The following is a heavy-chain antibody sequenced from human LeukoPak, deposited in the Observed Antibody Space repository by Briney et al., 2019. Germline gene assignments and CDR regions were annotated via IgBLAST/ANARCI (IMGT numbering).Heavy chain of an antibody. V-gene: IGHV4-4*02. J-gene: IGHJ5*02. CDR1: GGPISSSHW. CDR3: ARENSLARKVGAITYNWFDP. D-gene: IGHD1-26*01. CDR2: IFHSGST. Sequence: SGTLSLTCAISGGPISSSHWWSWVRQPPGKGLEWIGEIFHSGSTRYNPSLKSRVTISVDKSKNQFSLRLNSVTAADTAVYYCARENSLARKVGAITYNWFDPWGQGTLVTVSS.